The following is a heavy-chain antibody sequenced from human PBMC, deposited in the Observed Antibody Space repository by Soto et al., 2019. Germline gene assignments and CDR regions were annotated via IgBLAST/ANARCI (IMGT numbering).Heavy chain of an antibody. CDR1: GFTFSSYG. CDR2: ISYDGSNK. CDR3: AKEGGVVVPAANLYYYYYGMDV. D-gene: IGHD2-2*01. V-gene: IGHV3-30*18. J-gene: IGHJ6*02. Sequence: QPGGSLRLSCAASGFTFSSYGMHWVRQAPGKGLEWVAVISYDGSNKYYADSVKGRFTISRDNSKNTLYLQMNSLRAEDTAVYYCAKEGGVVVPAANLYYYYYGMDVWGQGTTVTVSS.